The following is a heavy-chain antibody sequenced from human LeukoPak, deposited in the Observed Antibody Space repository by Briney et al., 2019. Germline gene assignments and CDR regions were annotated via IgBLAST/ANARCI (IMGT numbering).Heavy chain of an antibody. CDR3: AREDISYFDY. CDR2: IYYSGST. V-gene: IGHV4-59*01. CDR1: GGSISSYY. J-gene: IGHJ4*02. Sequence: SETLSLTCTVSGGSISSYYWSWIRQPPGKGLGWIGYIYYSGSTNYNPSLKSRVTISVDTSKNQFSLKLSSVTAADTAVYYCAREDISYFDYWGQGTLVTVSS.